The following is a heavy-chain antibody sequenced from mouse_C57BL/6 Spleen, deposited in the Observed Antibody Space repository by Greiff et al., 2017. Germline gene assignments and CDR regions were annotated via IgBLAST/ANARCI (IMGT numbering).Heavy chain of an antibody. Sequence: EVKLVESGGGLVKPGGSLKLSCAASGFTFSSYTMSWVRQTPEKRLEWVATISGGGGNTYYPDSVKGRFTISRDNAKNTLYLQMSSLRSEDTALYYCARHEIYYYGSSLWYFDVWGTGTTVTVSS. D-gene: IGHD1-1*01. CDR3: ARHEIYYYGSSLWYFDV. J-gene: IGHJ1*03. CDR2: ISGGGGNT. V-gene: IGHV5-9*01. CDR1: GFTFSSYT.